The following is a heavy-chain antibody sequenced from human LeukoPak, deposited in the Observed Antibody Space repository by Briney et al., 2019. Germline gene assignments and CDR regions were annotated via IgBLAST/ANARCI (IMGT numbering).Heavy chain of an antibody. Sequence: GGSLRLSCAASGFTFSSYGMHWVRQAPGKGLEWVAVIWYDGSNKYYADSVKGRFTISRDNSKNTLYLQMNSLRGEDTAVYYCARDEGATVTASNYWGQGTLVTVSS. CDR1: GFTFSSYG. D-gene: IGHD4-17*01. CDR2: IWYDGSNK. CDR3: ARDEGATVTASNY. J-gene: IGHJ4*02. V-gene: IGHV3-33*01.